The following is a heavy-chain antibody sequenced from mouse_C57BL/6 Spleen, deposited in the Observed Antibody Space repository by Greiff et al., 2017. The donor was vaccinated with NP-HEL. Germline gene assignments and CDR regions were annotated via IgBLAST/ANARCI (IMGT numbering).Heavy chain of an antibody. V-gene: IGHV1-50*01. Sequence: QVQLQQPGAELVKPGASVKLSCKASGYTFTSYWMQWVKQRPGQGLEWIGEIDPSDSYTNYNQKFKGKATLTVDTSSSTAYMQLSSLTSEDSAVYYCARMVTTGGYWGQGTTLTVSS. CDR3: ARMVTTGGY. CDR1: GYTFTSYW. J-gene: IGHJ2*01. D-gene: IGHD2-2*01. CDR2: IDPSDSYT.